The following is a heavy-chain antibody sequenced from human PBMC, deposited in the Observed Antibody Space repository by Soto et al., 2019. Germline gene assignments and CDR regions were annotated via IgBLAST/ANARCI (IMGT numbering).Heavy chain of an antibody. J-gene: IGHJ4*02. Sequence: ASVKVSCKASGYTFTSYAMHWVRQAPGQRLEWMGWINAGNGNTKYSQKFQGRVTITRDTSASTAYMELSSLRSEDTAVYYCAMWYSSGWYVGYFGYWGQGTLVTVSS. V-gene: IGHV1-3*01. CDR1: GYTFTSYA. CDR2: INAGNGNT. CDR3: AMWYSSGWYVGYFGY. D-gene: IGHD6-19*01.